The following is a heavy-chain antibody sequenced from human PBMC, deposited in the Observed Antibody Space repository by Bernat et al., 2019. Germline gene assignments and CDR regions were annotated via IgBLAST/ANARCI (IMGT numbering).Heavy chain of an antibody. V-gene: IGHV3-48*03. D-gene: IGHD3-16*01. CDR1: GFTFSSYE. CDR3: ARDPGGGQFQH. J-gene: IGHJ1*01. Sequence: EVQLVESGGGLVQPGGSLRLSCAASGFTFSSYEMNWVRQAPGKGLEWVSYISSSGSTIYYADSVKGRFTISRDNAKNSLYLQMNSLRAEVTAVYYCARDPGGGQFQHWGQGTLVTVSS. CDR2: ISSSGSTI.